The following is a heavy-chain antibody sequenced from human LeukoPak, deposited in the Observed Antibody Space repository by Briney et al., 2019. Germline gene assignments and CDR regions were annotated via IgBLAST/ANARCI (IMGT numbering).Heavy chain of an antibody. CDR1: GGSFSGYY. CDR2: INHSGST. J-gene: IGHJ4*02. V-gene: IGHV4-34*01. CDR3: ARYYYDSSGHKTPYFDY. D-gene: IGHD3-22*01. Sequence: SETLFLTCAVYGGSFSGYYWSWIRQPPGKGLEWIGEINHSGSTNYNPSLKSRVTISVDTSKNQFSLKLSSVTAADTAVYYCARYYYDSSGHKTPYFDYWGQGTLVTVSS.